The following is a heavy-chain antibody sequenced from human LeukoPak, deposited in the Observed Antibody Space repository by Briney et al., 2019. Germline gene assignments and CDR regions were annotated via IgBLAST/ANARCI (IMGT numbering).Heavy chain of an antibody. D-gene: IGHD3-22*01. CDR2: ISYSSRTT. J-gene: IGHJ4*02. CDR1: GFSFSNYN. CDR3: ARGQVYYDSSGYHFDY. V-gene: IGHV3-48*01. Sequence: GGSPRLSCSASGFSFSNYNMNWVRQAPGKGLDGISYISYSSRTTHYADSLKGRFTISRDNAANSLYLQMNSLRAEDTAVYYCARGQVYYDSSGYHFDYWGQGTLVTVSS.